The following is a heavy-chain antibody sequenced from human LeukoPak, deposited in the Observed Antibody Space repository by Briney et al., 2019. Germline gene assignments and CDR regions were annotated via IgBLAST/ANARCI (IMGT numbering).Heavy chain of an antibody. CDR3: ARDQRSGYSGYDYHYYYYMDV. Sequence: PSETLSLTCTVSGGSISSTRYYWGWIRQPPGKGLEWIGSMYYSGSTYYNPSLKSRVTTSVDTSNNQFSLKLSSVTAADTAVYFCARDQRSGYSGYDYHYYYYMDVWGKGTTVTVSS. CDR2: MYYSGST. J-gene: IGHJ6*03. V-gene: IGHV4-39*07. D-gene: IGHD5-12*01. CDR1: GGSISSTRYY.